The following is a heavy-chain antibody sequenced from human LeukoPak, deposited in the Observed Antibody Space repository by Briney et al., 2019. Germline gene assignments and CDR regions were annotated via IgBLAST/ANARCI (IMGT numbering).Heavy chain of an antibody. CDR1: GFTFSSYW. Sequence: GGSLRLSCAASGFTFSSYWMSWVRQAPGKGVEWVANIKQDGSEKYYVDSVKGRFTISRDNAKNSLYLQMNSLRAEDTAVYYCASGGSGYYPAPFDYWGQGTLVTVSS. CDR3: ASGGSGYYPAPFDY. D-gene: IGHD3-22*01. CDR2: IKQDGSEK. J-gene: IGHJ4*02. V-gene: IGHV3-7*01.